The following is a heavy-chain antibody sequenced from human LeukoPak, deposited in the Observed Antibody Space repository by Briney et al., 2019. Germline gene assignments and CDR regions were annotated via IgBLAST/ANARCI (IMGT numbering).Heavy chain of an antibody. J-gene: IGHJ4*02. D-gene: IGHD3-22*01. CDR2: IYSSGST. V-gene: IGHV4-4*07. Sequence: SETLSLTYTVSGGSISSYYWSWIRQPAGKGLEWIGRIYSSGSTYYNPSLKSRVTMSVDTSKNQFSLKLSSVTAADTAVYYCARDAYYYDTSGYHQNDYWGQGTLVTVSS. CDR1: GGSISSYY. CDR3: ARDAYYYDTSGYHQNDY.